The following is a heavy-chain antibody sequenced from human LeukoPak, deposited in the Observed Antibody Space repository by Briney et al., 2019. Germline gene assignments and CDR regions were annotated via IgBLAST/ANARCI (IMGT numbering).Heavy chain of an antibody. CDR2: IWYDGSNK. V-gene: IGHV3-33*01. J-gene: IGHJ4*02. Sequence: QPGRSLRLSCPASGFTFSSYGMHWVRQAPGKGLEWVAVIWYDGSNKYYADSVKGRFTISRDNSKNTLYLQMNSLRAEDTAVYYCARDTLGYFDYWGQGTLVTVSS. CDR3: ARDTLGYFDY. CDR1: GFTFSSYG.